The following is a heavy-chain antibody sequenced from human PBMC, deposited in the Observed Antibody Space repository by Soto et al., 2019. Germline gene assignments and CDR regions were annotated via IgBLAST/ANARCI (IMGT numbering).Heavy chain of an antibody. CDR1: GGSFSGYY. Sequence: SETLSLTCAVYGGSFSGYYWSWIRQPPGKGLGWIGEINHSGSTNYNPSLKSRVTISVDTSKNQFSLKLSSVTAADTAVYYCASGQVVTKLLGRNSFDYWGQGTLVTVYS. CDR3: ASGQVVTKLLGRNSFDY. J-gene: IGHJ4*02. CDR2: INHSGST. V-gene: IGHV4-34*01. D-gene: IGHD4-4*01.